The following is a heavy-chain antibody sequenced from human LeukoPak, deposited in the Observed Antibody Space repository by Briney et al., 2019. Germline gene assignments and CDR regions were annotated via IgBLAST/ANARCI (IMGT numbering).Heavy chain of an antibody. Sequence: GASVTVSCKASGYTFTSYGISWVRQAPGQGLEWMGSINTYSGNTNYAQNLQGRVIMTTDTSTNTAYMELRSLRSDDTAVYYCARDQHDHVWGSYRPYFDYWGQGTLVTVSS. V-gene: IGHV1-18*01. D-gene: IGHD3-16*02. CDR1: GYTFTSYG. CDR3: ARDQHDHVWGSYRPYFDY. CDR2: INTYSGNT. J-gene: IGHJ4*02.